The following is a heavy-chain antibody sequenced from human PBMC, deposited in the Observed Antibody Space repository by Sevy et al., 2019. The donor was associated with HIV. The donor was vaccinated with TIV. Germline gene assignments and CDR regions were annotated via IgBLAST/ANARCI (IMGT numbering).Heavy chain of an antibody. V-gene: IGHV3-30-3*01. J-gene: IGHJ1*01. Sequence: GGSLRLSCATSGFTFSSYSMHWVRQAPCKGLEWVATISYDRINKHYADSVKGRFTISRDNFKNSLSLQMNSLRAEDTAVYFCALERLSSDVAEYFQNWGQGTLVTVSS. D-gene: IGHD1-1*01. CDR1: GFTFSSYS. CDR2: ISYDRINK. CDR3: ALERLSSDVAEYFQN.